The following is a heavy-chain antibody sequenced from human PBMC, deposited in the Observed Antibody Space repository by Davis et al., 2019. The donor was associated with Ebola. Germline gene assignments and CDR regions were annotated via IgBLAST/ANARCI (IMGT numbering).Heavy chain of an antibody. Sequence: GESLKISCSASGFTFSSYGMHWVRQVPGKGLEWVAFIWYDGINQYYGDSVKGRMTISRDNSKNTLYLQLNSLRAEDRAVYYCASSSIAARPGYYYGMDAWGQGTTVTVSS. D-gene: IGHD6-6*01. V-gene: IGHV3-33*01. CDR3: ASSSIAARPGYYYGMDA. CDR2: IWYDGINQ. CDR1: GFTFSSYG. J-gene: IGHJ6*02.